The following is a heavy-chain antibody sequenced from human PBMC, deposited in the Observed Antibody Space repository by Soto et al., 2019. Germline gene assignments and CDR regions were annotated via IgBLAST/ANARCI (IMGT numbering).Heavy chain of an antibody. J-gene: IGHJ3*02. CDR1: EYNIVDHC. CDR2: IYPGDSDT. V-gene: IGHV5-51*01. Sequence: NGFEYNIVDHCVRRISQIHGKGLEWMGIIYPGDSDTRYSPSFQGQVTISADKSISTAYLQWSSLKASDTAMYYCATPPYSDAFDIWGQGTMVSVSS. CDR3: ATPPYSDAFDI. D-gene: IGHD2-15*01.